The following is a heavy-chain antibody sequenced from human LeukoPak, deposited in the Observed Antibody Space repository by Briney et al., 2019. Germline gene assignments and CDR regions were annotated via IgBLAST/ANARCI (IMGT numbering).Heavy chain of an antibody. CDR3: ARSEIVVVPTATGGNFDH. Sequence: ASVRVSCKASGDTFSGYVISWVRQAPGQGLEWMGGVIPMFGIENYAQKFQGRVTITTDESRSTAYMELSSLRSEDTAVYYCARSEIVVVPTATGGNFDHWGQGTQVTVSS. V-gene: IGHV1-69*05. CDR2: VIPMFGIE. D-gene: IGHD2-2*01. J-gene: IGHJ4*02. CDR1: GDTFSGYV.